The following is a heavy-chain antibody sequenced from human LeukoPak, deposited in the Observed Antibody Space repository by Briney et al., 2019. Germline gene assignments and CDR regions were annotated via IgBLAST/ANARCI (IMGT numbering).Heavy chain of an antibody. CDR1: GFAFSSYA. J-gene: IGHJ4*02. CDR2: IRGTGGRT. CDR3: ARDGYSNYWYLNL. Sequence: PGGSLRLSCAASGFAFSSYAKSWVRQAPGKGLEWVSSIRGTGGRTYYADSVKGRFTISKDNSKNTLDLQMNSLRADDAAVYYCARDGYSNYWYLNLWGQGTLVTVSS. D-gene: IGHD6-13*01. V-gene: IGHV3-23*01.